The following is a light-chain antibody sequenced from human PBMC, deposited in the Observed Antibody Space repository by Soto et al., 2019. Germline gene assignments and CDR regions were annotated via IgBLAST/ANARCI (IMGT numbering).Light chain of an antibody. Sequence: EIVLPQFPGALSLSPGERVTLSCRASQTVSNTYLAWYQQKSGPAPKCLIYGASNRATGIPDRFSGSGSGTDFTLTISRLEPEDCAVYDCQQYGALPPTFGGGTNVELQ. J-gene: IGKJ4*01. V-gene: IGKV3-20*01. CDR3: QQYGALPPT. CDR1: QTVSNTY. CDR2: GAS.